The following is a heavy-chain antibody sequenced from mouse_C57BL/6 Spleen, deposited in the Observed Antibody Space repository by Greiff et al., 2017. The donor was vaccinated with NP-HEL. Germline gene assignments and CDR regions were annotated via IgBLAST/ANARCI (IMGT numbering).Heavy chain of an antibody. CDR3: ARAGYYGSIGY. D-gene: IGHD1-1*01. V-gene: IGHV3-1*01. CDR2: ISYSGST. Sequence: EVQGVESGPGMVKPSQSLSLTCTVTGYSITSGYDWHWIRHFPGNKLEWMGYISYSGSTNYNPSLKSRISITHDTSKNHFFLKLNSVTTEDTATYYCARAGYYGSIGYWGQGTTLTVSS. J-gene: IGHJ2*01. CDR1: GYSITSGYD.